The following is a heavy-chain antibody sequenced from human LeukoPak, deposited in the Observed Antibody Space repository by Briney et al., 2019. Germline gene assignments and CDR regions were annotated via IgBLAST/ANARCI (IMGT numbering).Heavy chain of an antibody. CDR3: AREGGIVVVPAAPDY. Sequence: GGSLRLSCAASGFTFSSYSMNWVRQAPGKGLEWVSSISSSSSYIYYADSVKGRFTISRDNAKNSLYLQMNSLGAEDTAVYYCAREGGIVVVPAAPDYWGQGTLVTVSS. V-gene: IGHV3-21*01. D-gene: IGHD2-2*01. J-gene: IGHJ4*02. CDR1: GFTFSSYS. CDR2: ISSSSSYI.